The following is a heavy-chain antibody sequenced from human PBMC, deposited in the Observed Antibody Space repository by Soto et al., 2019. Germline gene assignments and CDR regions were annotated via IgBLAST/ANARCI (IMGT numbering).Heavy chain of an antibody. V-gene: IGHV3-7*01. CDR1: GFTLRSYW. D-gene: IGHD3-10*01. CDR2: IKTDASEK. J-gene: IGHJ4*01. Sequence: VASGGGLVQPGGSLRLSCAASGFTLRSYWMSWVRQAPGKGLEWLATIKTDASEKKYVDSVKGRFTVSRDNAKNSLYLQMDSLRAEDTAVYYCARVSGYGSGSSVNQYIDCWGRGTLVPVSS. CDR3: ARVSGYGSGSSVNQYIDC.